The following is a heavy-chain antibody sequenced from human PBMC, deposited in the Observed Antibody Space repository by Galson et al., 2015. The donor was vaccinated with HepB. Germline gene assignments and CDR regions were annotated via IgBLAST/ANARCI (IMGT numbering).Heavy chain of an antibody. CDR1: GYTFIDYY. CDR2: INPNSGGT. D-gene: IGHD1-26*01. J-gene: IGHJ4*02. CDR3: ARETKKSTGSYYPPHY. V-gene: IGHV1-2*02. Sequence: SVKVSCKASGYTFIDYYIHWVRQAPGQGLEWMGWINPNSGGTHYAQNFQGRVTMTRDTSISTAYMELTWLRSDGTAVYYCARETKKSTGSYYPPHYWGQGTLVTVSS.